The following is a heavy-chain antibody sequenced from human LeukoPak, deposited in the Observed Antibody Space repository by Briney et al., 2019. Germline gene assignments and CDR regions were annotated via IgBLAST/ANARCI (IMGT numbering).Heavy chain of an antibody. CDR3: AREGSQKYSTYYMDV. CDR1: GGSISSGGYS. CDR2: IYQSGST. D-gene: IGHD4-11*01. Sequence: PSQTLSLTCAVSGGSISSGGYSWSWIRQPPGKGLEWIGYIYQSGSTYYNPSLKSRVTISVDRSKNQFSLKLSSVTAADTAVYYCAREGSQKYSTYYMDVWGKGTTVTVSS. J-gene: IGHJ6*03. V-gene: IGHV4-30-2*02.